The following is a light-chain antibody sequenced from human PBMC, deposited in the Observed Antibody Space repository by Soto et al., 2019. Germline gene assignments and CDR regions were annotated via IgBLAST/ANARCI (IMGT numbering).Light chain of an antibody. J-gene: IGLJ2*01. CDR1: SSDIGGYNY. CDR2: DVT. V-gene: IGLV2-14*01. CDR3: SSYTTSGAL. Sequence: QSVLTQPASVSGSPGQSITISCTGTSSDIGGYNYVSWYQQYPGKAPKLIIYDVTNRPSGVSHRFSGSKSGNTASLTISGLQAEDEADYFCSSYTTSGALFGGGTKLTVL.